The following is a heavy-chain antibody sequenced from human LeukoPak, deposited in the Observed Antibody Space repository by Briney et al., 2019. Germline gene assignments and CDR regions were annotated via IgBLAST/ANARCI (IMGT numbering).Heavy chain of an antibody. CDR1: GFTFSDYY. Sequence: GGSLRLSCAASGFTFSDYYMSWIRQAPGKGLEWVSYMSSGLSTIYYADSVKGRFTISRDNAKNSLYLQMNSLRAEDTAVYYCARSLGSGSYYYWGQGTLVTVSS. J-gene: IGHJ4*02. D-gene: IGHD3-10*01. CDR3: ARSLGSGSYYY. V-gene: IGHV3-11*01. CDR2: MSSGLSTI.